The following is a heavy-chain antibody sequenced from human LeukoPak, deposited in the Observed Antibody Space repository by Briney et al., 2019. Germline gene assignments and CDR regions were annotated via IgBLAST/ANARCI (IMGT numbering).Heavy chain of an antibody. D-gene: IGHD3-10*01. CDR2: ISYSGST. Sequence: SETLSLTCTVSGGSISSYYWSWIRQSPGKRLEWIGNISYSGSTTYNPSLKSRLSISIDTSKNQFSLKLMSVTAADTAVYYCARDSGTTGEVKFDPWGQGTLVTVSS. CDR3: ARDSGTTGEVKFDP. J-gene: IGHJ5*02. CDR1: GGSISSYY. V-gene: IGHV4-59*12.